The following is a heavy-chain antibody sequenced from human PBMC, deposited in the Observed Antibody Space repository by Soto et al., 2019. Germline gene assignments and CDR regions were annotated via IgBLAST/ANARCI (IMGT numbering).Heavy chain of an antibody. CDR3: ARLPKGSVVTG. J-gene: IGHJ4*01. CDR1: GFSFRDHS. Sequence: VQLVESGGGVVSPGGSLRLSCVGSGFSFRDHSMNWVRQPPGKGLQWISYISSSSENIYYEDSVKGRFTVSRDNAKNTLFLQMNSLRDDDSAIYYCARLPKGSVVTGWGQGSLVTVSS. D-gene: IGHD2-21*02. CDR2: ISSSSENI. V-gene: IGHV3-48*02.